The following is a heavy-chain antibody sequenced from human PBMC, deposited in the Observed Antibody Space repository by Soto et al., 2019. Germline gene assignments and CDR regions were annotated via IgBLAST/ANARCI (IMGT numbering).Heavy chain of an antibody. D-gene: IGHD3-10*01. CDR2: IKSKTDGGTT. Sequence: EVQLVESGGGLVKPGGSLRLSCAASGFTFSNAWMSWVCQAPGKGLEWVGRIKSKTDGGTTDYAAPVKGRFTISRDDSKNTLYLQMNSLKTEDTAVYYCTTDRAHDITMVRGAYDYWGQGPLVTVSS. CDR1: GFTFSNAW. J-gene: IGHJ4*02. CDR3: TTDRAHDITMVRGAYDY. V-gene: IGHV3-15*01.